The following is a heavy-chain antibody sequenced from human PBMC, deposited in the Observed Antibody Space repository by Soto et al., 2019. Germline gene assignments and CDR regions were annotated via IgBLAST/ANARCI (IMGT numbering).Heavy chain of an antibody. D-gene: IGHD4-17*01. CDR2: IIPIFGTA. J-gene: IGHJ6*02. CDR3: ARMTTVTTLGNYYYGMDV. Sequence: SVKVSCKASGGTFSSYAISWVRQAPGQGLEWMGGIIPIFGTANYAQKFQGRVTITADESTSTAYMELSSLRSEDTAVYYCARMTTVTTLGNYYYGMDVWGQGTTVTVSS. V-gene: IGHV1-69*13. CDR1: GGTFSSYA.